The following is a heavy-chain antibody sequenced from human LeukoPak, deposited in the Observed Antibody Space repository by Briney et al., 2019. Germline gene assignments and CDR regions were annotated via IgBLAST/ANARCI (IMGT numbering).Heavy chain of an antibody. Sequence: PGGSLRLSCAASGFTFNNAWMSWVRQAPGKGLEWVGRIRAGTAGGTTDYGAPVKGRFTISRDDSKNTLYLQMNSLKTEDIAVYFCSTGGGTNDYWGQRTLVTVSS. D-gene: IGHD2-15*01. CDR1: GFTFNNAW. CDR2: IRAGTAGGTT. J-gene: IGHJ4*02. V-gene: IGHV3-15*01. CDR3: STGGGTNDY.